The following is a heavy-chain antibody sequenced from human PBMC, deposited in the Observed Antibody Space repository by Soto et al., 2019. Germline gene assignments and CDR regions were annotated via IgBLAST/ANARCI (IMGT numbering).Heavy chain of an antibody. V-gene: IGHV3-33*01. D-gene: IGHD1-1*01. Sequence: QVQLEESGGGVVQPGRSLRLSCAASGFTFSSYGMHWVRQAPGKGLEWVAVIWYDGSEKYYADSVKGRFTISRDNSKNTLYLQMNSLRAEDTAVYYCARQSLGNIRLRGFDYWGQEALVTVSS. CDR2: IWYDGSEK. J-gene: IGHJ4*02. CDR3: ARQSLGNIRLRGFDY. CDR1: GFTFSSYG.